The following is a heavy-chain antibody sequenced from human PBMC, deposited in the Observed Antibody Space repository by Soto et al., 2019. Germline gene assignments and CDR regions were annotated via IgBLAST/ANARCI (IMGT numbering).Heavy chain of an antibody. J-gene: IGHJ3*02. CDR1: GYTFTSYG. Sequence: ASVKVSCKASGYTFTSYGISWVRQAPGQGLERMGWISAYNGNTNYAQKLQGRVTMTTDTSTSTAYMELRSLRSDDTAVYYCARDSYGSGSYYRDDAFDIWGQGTMVTV. CDR2: ISAYNGNT. D-gene: IGHD3-10*01. CDR3: ARDSYGSGSYYRDDAFDI. V-gene: IGHV1-18*01.